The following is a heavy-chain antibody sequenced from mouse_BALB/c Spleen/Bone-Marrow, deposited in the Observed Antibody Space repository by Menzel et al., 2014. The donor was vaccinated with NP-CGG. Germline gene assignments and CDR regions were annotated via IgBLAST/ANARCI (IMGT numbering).Heavy chain of an antibody. CDR2: IYPGDGST. D-gene: IGHD3-2*01. CDR1: GYTFTSYD. Sequence: QVQLKQSGPELVKPGALVKISCKASGYTFTSYDINWVKQRPGQGLEWIGWIYPGDGSTKYNEKFKGKATLTADKSSSTVYMQLSSLTAENSAVYDCARSGDSAGYVFAYWGQGTLVTVSA. J-gene: IGHJ3*01. CDR3: ARSGDSAGYVFAY. V-gene: IGHV1S56*01.